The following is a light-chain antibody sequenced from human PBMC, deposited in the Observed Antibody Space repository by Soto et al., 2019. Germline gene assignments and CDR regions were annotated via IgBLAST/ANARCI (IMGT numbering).Light chain of an antibody. J-gene: IGLJ1*01. Sequence: QSVLTQPASVSGSPGQSITISCTRTSSDVGSYNLVSWYQQHPGKAPKVMIYEVSKRPSGVSNRFSGSKSGNTASLTISGLQAEDEADYYCCSYGGSYVLGTATKVTV. CDR3: CSYGGSYV. V-gene: IGLV2-23*02. CDR2: EVS. CDR1: SSDVGSYNL.